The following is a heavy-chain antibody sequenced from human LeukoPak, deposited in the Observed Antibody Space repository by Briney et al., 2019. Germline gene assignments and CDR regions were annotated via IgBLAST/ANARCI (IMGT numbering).Heavy chain of an antibody. CDR1: GHTFTSYY. V-gene: IGHV1-46*01. D-gene: IGHD2-15*01. CDR3: ARGLYCSGGSCYHYGMDV. CDR2: INPSGGST. J-gene: IGHJ6*04. Sequence: ASVKVSCKASGHTFTSYYMHWVRQAPGQGLEWMGIINPSGGSTSYAQKFQGRVTMTRDTSTSTVYMELSSLRSEDTAVYYCARGLYCSGGSCYHYGMDVWGKGTTVTVSS.